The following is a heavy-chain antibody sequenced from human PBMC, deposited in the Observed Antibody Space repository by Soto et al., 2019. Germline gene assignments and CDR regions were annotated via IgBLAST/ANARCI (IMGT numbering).Heavy chain of an antibody. V-gene: IGHV4-30-4*01. J-gene: IGHJ1*01. CDR2: IHSSGSI. D-gene: IGHD3-22*01. Sequence: PSETLSLTCTVPGGSISSDDYYWSWFRQAPGRGLEWIGYIHSSGSIYYNPSLKSRATMSIDTAGNQFSLKVRSVTVADTAVYYCARDLDGLHDDTSGPFPRPGWGQGTLVTVSS. CDR3: ARDLDGLHDDTSGPFPRPG. CDR1: GGSISSDDYY.